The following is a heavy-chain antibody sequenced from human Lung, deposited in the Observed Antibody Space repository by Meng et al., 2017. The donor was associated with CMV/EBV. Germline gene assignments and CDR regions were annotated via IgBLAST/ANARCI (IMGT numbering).Heavy chain of an antibody. CDR1: GYSFTSYW. D-gene: IGHD5-24*01. CDR2: IYPGDSDT. CDR3: ARGMATITGDAFDI. Sequence: GGSXRLSCQGSGYSFTSYWIGWVRQMPGKGLEWMGIIYPGDSDTRYSPSFQGQVTISADKSISTAYLQWSSLKASDTAMYYCARGMATITGDAFDIWGQGXMVTVSS. J-gene: IGHJ3*02. V-gene: IGHV5-51*01.